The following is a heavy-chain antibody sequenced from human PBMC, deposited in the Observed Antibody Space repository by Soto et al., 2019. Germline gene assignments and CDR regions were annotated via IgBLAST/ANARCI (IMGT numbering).Heavy chain of an antibody. D-gene: IGHD5-12*01. V-gene: IGHV1-69*13. CDR3: ERSGTPTTFDY. J-gene: IGHJ4*02. CDR1: GCTFSSYA. CDR2: IIPIFGTA. Sequence: SVKVSCKASGCTFSSYAISWVRQAPGQGLEWMGGIIPIFGTANYAQKFQGRVTITADEYTSTAYMELSSLRSEDTAVHYCERSGTPTTFDYWGQGTLVTVSS.